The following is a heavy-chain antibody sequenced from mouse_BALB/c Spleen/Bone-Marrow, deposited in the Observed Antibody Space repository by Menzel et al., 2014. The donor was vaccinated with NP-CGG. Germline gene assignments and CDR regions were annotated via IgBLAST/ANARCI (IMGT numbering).Heavy chain of an antibody. CDR2: INPGSGST. CDR3: ARYDGYFDY. J-gene: IGHJ2*01. Sequence: VQLQQSGAELVRPGTSVKVSCKTSGYAFTHYLMEWLKQRPGQGLEWIGVINPGSGSTNYNEKFKDKATLTADKSSSTAYIQLSSLTSDDSAVYFCARYDGYFDYWGQGTTLTVSS. V-gene: IGHV1-54*01. CDR1: GYAFTHYL. D-gene: IGHD2-3*01.